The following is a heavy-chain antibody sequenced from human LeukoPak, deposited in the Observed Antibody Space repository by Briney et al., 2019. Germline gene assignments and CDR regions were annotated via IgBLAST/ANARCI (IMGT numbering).Heavy chain of an antibody. CDR2: ISGSGGST. Sequence: PGGSLRLSCAASGLTFSSYAMSWVRQAPGKGLEWVSAISGSGGSTYYADSVKGRFTISRDNSKNTLYLQMNSLRAEDTAVYYCASGVVVTAWNWFDPWGQGTLVTVSS. CDR1: GLTFSSYA. V-gene: IGHV3-23*01. D-gene: IGHD2-21*02. CDR3: ASGVVVTAWNWFDP. J-gene: IGHJ5*02.